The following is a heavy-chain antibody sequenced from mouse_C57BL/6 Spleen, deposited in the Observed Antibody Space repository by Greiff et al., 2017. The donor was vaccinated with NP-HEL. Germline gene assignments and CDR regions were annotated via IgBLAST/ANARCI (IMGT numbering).Heavy chain of an antibody. J-gene: IGHJ2*01. V-gene: IGHV1-15*01. CDR2: IDPETGGT. CDR1: GYTFTDYE. D-gene: IGHD2-1*01. Sequence: QVQLQQSGAELVRPGASVTLSCKASGYTFTDYEMHWVKQTPVHGLEWIGAIDPETGGTAYNQKFKGKAILTADKSSSTAYMELRSLTSEDSAVYYCTRFYYRRFEYWGQGTTLTVSS. CDR3: TRFYYRRFEY.